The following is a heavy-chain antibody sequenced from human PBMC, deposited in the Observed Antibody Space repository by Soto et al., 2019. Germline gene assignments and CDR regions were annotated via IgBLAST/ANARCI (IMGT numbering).Heavy chain of an antibody. V-gene: IGHV3-23*01. J-gene: IGHJ4*02. Sequence: PGGSLRLSCAASGFTFSSYAMSWVRQAPGKGLEWVSSISGSGGSTYYADSVKGRFTISRDNSKNTVYLQMNSLRPEDTAVYYCAKPLGLLRRAMAQGSDYWGQGTLVTVS. CDR2: ISGSGGST. CDR3: AKPLGLLRRAMAQGSDY. D-gene: IGHD5-18*01. CDR1: GFTFSSYA.